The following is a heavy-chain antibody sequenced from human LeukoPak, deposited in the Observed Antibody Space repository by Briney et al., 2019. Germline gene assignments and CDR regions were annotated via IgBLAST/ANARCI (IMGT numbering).Heavy chain of an antibody. CDR2: IYHSGST. Sequence: PSQTLSLTCTVSGGSISSGGYYWSWIRQPPGKGLEWIGYIYHSGSTYYNPSLKSRVTISVDRSKNQFSLKLSSVTAADTAVYYCASPTTNYYDSSGSRGHDAFDIWGQGTMVTVSS. V-gene: IGHV4-30-2*01. CDR1: GGSISSGGYY. CDR3: ASPTTNYYDSSGSRGHDAFDI. D-gene: IGHD3-22*01. J-gene: IGHJ3*02.